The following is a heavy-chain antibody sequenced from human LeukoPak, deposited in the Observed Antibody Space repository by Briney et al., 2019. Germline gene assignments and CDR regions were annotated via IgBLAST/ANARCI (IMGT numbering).Heavy chain of an antibody. CDR3: ARLVEGGYNPPYWYFDL. D-gene: IGHD5-24*01. V-gene: IGHV3-66*04. CDR2: IYSGGST. Sequence: AGGSLRLSCAASGFTVSGNYMSWVRQAPGKGLEWVSIIYSGGSTYYADSVKGRFTISRDNSKNTLYLQMNSLRAEDTAVYYCARLVEGGYNPPYWYFDLWGRGTLVTVSS. J-gene: IGHJ2*01. CDR1: GFTVSGNY.